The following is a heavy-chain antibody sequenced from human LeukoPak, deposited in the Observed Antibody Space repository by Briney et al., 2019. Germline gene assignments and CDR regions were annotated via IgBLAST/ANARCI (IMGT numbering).Heavy chain of an antibody. CDR3: ARGYSSSWGGYYYYYYMDV. D-gene: IGHD6-13*01. J-gene: IGHJ6*03. CDR1: GGSISSYY. CDR2: IYTSGST. V-gene: IGHV4-4*07. Sequence: SETLSLTCTVSGGSISSYYWSWIRQPAGKGLEWIGRIYTSGSTNYNPSLKSRVTMSVDTSKNQFSLKLSSVTAADTAVYYCARGYSSSWGGYYYYYYMDVWGKGTTVTISS.